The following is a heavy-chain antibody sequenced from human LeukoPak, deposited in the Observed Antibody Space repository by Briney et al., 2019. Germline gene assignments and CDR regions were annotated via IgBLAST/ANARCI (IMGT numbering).Heavy chain of an antibody. CDR2: INPNSGGT. D-gene: IGHD3-22*01. J-gene: IGHJ4*02. CDR1: GYTFTGYY. V-gene: IGHV1-2*06. CDR3: ARAHTPYRWYYDSSGCFDY. Sequence: ASVKVSCKACGYTFTGYYMHWVRQAPGQGLEWMGRINPNSGGTNYAQKFQGRVTMTRDTSISTAYMELSRLRSDDTAVYYCARAHTPYRWYYDSSGCFDYWGQGTLVTVSS.